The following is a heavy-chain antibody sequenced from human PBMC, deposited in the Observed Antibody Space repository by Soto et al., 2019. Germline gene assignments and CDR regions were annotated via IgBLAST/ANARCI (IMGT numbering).Heavy chain of an antibody. D-gene: IGHD6-13*01. V-gene: IGHV1-69*08. CDR2: IIPILGIA. CDR3: ARDRGIAAAGGYGMDV. Sequence: QVQLVQSGAEVKKPGSSVKVSCKASGGTFSSYTISWVRQAPGQGLEWMGRIIPILGIATYAQKFQGRVTITADKSTSTAYMELRSLGSEDTAVYYCARDRGIAAAGGYGMDVWGQGTTVTVSS. J-gene: IGHJ6*02. CDR1: GGTFSSYT.